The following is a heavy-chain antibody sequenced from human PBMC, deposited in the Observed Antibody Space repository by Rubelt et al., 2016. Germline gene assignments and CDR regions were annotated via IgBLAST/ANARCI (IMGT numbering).Heavy chain of an antibody. J-gene: IGHJ6*02. Sequence: QVQLVESGGGVVQPGRSLRLSCAASGFTFSSYAMHWVRQAPGKGLEWVAVISYDGSNKYSADSVKGRLQLSGDKSKNTVYVERKCLRAEETAVYDCAREIGGRGNIKRGNYYYYGMDVWGQGTTVTVSS. CDR3: AREIGGRGNIKRGNYYYYGMDV. CDR2: ISYDGSNK. V-gene: IGHV3-30*04. CDR1: GFTFSSYA. D-gene: IGHD3-10*01.